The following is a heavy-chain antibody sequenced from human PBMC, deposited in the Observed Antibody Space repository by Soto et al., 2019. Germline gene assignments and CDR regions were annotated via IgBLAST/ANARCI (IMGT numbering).Heavy chain of an antibody. CDR1: GYTFTSYG. J-gene: IGHJ4*02. CDR3: ARDIIHLWLLGRPRQAQSPLKFDY. Sequence: SVKVSCKASGYTFTSYGISWVRQAPGQGLEWMGWISAHNGNTNYAQKLQGRVTMTADTSTSTAYMELRSLRSDDTAVYYCARDIIHLWLLGRPRQAQSPLKFDYWGQGTLVTVSS. CDR2: ISAHNGNT. D-gene: IGHD5-18*01. V-gene: IGHV1-18*04.